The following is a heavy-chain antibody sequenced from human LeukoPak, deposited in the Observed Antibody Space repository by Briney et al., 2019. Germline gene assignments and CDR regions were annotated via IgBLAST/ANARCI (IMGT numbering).Heavy chain of an antibody. CDR3: ARTKLVVTTSFGYFDY. D-gene: IGHD4-23*01. Sequence: PETLSLTCTVSGGSISSYYWSWIRQPPGKGLEWIGYIYYTGSTNYNPSLKSRVTISVDTSKNQFSLKLRSVTAADTAVYYCARTKLVVTTSFGYFDYWGQGTLVTVSS. V-gene: IGHV4-59*01. CDR2: IYYTGST. CDR1: GGSISSYY. J-gene: IGHJ4*02.